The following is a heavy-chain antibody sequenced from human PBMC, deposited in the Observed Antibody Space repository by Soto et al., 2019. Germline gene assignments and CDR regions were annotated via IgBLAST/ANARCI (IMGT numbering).Heavy chain of an antibody. Sequence: GGYLRLSCAASGLTFSSYAMSWVRQAPGKGLEWVSATSGSGGSTYYADSVKGRFTISRDNSKNTLYLQMNSLRAEDTAVYSCAGGLCFGELLTWYYFDSRGQGILVT. CDR2: TSGSGGST. J-gene: IGHJ4*02. V-gene: IGHV3-23*01. D-gene: IGHD3-10*01. CDR1: GLTFSSYA. CDR3: AGGLCFGELLTWYYFDS.